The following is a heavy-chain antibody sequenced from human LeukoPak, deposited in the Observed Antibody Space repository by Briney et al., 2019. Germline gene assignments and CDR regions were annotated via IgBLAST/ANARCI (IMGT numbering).Heavy chain of an antibody. Sequence: PSQTLSLMCTVSGGSISSGGYFWSWIRPHPGKGLEWIGYIYSTGSTYYNPSLKSRVTISLDTSKNQFSLKLTSVTAADTAVYFCARATYHYDSGSFPDYWGPGTLVTVSS. CDR3: ARATYHYDSGSFPDY. D-gene: IGHD3-10*01. V-gene: IGHV4-31*03. CDR1: GGSISSGGYF. J-gene: IGHJ4*02. CDR2: IYSTGST.